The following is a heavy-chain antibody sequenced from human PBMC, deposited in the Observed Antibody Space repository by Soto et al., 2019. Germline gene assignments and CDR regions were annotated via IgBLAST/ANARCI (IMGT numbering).Heavy chain of an antibody. Sequence: QVQLVQSGAEVKKPGASVKVSCKASGYTFTSYYMHWVRQAPGQGLEWMGIINPSGGSTSYAQKSKCRVTMARDTSTSTVYMERGSLRSEDTAVYYCARERGGVLWFEYYYGMDVWGQGTTVTVSS. J-gene: IGHJ6*02. CDR2: INPSGGST. CDR3: ARERGGVLWFEYYYGMDV. D-gene: IGHD3-10*01. V-gene: IGHV1-46*03. CDR1: GYTFTSYY.